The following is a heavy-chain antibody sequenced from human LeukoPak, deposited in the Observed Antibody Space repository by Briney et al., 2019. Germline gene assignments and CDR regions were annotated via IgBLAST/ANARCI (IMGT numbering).Heavy chain of an antibody. CDR1: GFTVSSNY. Sequence: GGSLRLSCVASGFTVSSNYMSWVRQAPGKGLEWVSVIYSGGSTYYADSVKGRFTISRDNSKNTLYLQMNSLRAEDTAVYYCARGDYYYYMDVWGKGTTVTVSS. CDR3: ARGDYYYYMDV. CDR2: IYSGGST. J-gene: IGHJ6*03. V-gene: IGHV3-66*02.